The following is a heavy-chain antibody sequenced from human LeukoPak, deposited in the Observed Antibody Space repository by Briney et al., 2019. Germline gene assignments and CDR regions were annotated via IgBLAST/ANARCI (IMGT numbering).Heavy chain of an antibody. J-gene: IGHJ1*01. D-gene: IGHD3-22*01. Sequence: GGSLRLSCAASGFTFSSYWMHWVRQAPGKGLEWVARINSDGTDISYGDSVKGRFTISRDNAKNTLYLQMNSLRVEDTAVYYCARVGYYDSSNYYAYFQHWGQATLVTVSS. CDR1: GFTFSSYW. V-gene: IGHV3-74*01. CDR2: INSDGTDI. CDR3: ARVGYYDSSNYYAYFQH.